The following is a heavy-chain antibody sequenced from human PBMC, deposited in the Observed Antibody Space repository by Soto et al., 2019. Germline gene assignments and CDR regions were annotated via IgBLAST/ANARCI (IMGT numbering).Heavy chain of an antibody. CDR3: AKGDGFILAV. Sequence: EVQVLATGGGLIQPGGSLRLSCAASGFTVNSNYMSWVRQAPGEGLQWVSITNTGGTTYYADSVKGRFTVSRDNSKNTLYLQMNSLRAEDTAVYYCAKGDGFILAVWGPGTMVSVSS. V-gene: IGHV3-53*02. D-gene: IGHD1-26*01. J-gene: IGHJ6*02. CDR2: TNTGGTT. CDR1: GFTVNSNY.